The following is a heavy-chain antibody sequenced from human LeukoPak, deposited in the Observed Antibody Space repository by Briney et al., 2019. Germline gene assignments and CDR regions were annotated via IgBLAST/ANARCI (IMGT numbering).Heavy chain of an antibody. CDR2: ISYDGSNK. Sequence: PGGSLRLSCAASGFTFSSYGMHWVRQAPGKGLEWVAVISYDGSNKYYADSVKGRFTISRDNSKNTLYLQMNSLRAEDTAVYYCAKDQGYGGNKARFDYWGQGTLVTVSS. CDR1: GFTFSSYG. CDR3: AKDQGYGGNKARFDY. J-gene: IGHJ4*02. V-gene: IGHV3-30*18. D-gene: IGHD2-15*01.